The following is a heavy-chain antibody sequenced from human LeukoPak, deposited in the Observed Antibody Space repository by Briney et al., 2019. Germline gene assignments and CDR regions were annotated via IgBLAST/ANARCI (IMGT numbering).Heavy chain of an antibody. D-gene: IGHD2-8*01. CDR3: ARAQGLYALHYFGF. CDR2: INHSGST. CDR1: GGSFSGYY. J-gene: IGHJ4*02. Sequence: SETLSLTCAVYGGSFSGYYWSWIRQPPGKGLEWVGEINHSGSTNYNPSLKSRVTISVDTSKNQFSLKLSSVTAADTAVYYCARAQGLYALHYFGFWGQGTLVTVSS. V-gene: IGHV4-34*01.